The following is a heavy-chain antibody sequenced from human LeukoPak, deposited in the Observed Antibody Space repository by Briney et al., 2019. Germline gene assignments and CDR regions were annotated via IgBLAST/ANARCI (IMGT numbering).Heavy chain of an antibody. D-gene: IGHD3-16*01. Sequence: ASVKVSCKASGYTFTSYDINWVRQATGQGLEWMGWMNPNSGNTGYAQKFQGRVTMTRNTSISTAYMELSSLRSEDTAVYYCARDLSGAASGAGDHWGQGTLVTVSS. V-gene: IGHV1-8*01. CDR2: MNPNSGNT. CDR1: GYTFTSYD. J-gene: IGHJ4*02. CDR3: ARDLSGAASGAGDH.